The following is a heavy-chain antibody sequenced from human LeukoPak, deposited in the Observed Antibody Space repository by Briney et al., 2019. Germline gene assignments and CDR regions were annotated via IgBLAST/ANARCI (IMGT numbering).Heavy chain of an antibody. CDR1: GFTFGDYA. D-gene: IGHD1-26*01. CDR2: IRSKAYGGTT. Sequence: GGSLTLSCTASGFTFGDYASSWVRQAPGKGLEWLGFIRSKAYGGTTEYAASVKGRFTISRDDSKVIAYLQMNSLKTDDTGVYYCTRVVSGSYFIPPDYWGQGTLVTVSS. J-gene: IGHJ4*02. CDR3: TRVVSGSYFIPPDY. V-gene: IGHV3-49*04.